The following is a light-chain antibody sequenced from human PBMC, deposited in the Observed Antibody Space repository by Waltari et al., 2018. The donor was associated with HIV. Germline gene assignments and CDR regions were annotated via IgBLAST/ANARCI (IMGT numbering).Light chain of an antibody. CDR1: SSNIGSHA. CDR2: HDD. J-gene: IGLJ2*01. V-gene: IGLV1-36*01. Sequence: QSVLTQSPSVSEAPGQRVTISCSGSSSNIGSHAVTWFRQSPGKPPQLLVYHDDLILSGVSDRLSASKSGTSASLAINDLQSEDESLYYCATWDDGLNALLFGGGTKVTVL. CDR3: ATWDDGLNALL.